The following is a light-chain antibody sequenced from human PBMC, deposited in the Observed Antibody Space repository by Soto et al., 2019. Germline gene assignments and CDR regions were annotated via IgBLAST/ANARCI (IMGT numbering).Light chain of an antibody. V-gene: IGKV3-11*01. CDR3: QQRSNWPRT. CDR1: QSVSSY. CDR2: DAS. J-gene: IGKJ2*01. Sequence: EIVLTQSPATLSLSPGERATLSCRASQSVSSYLAWYQQKPGQAPRLLIYDASNRATGIPGRFSGSVSGTDFTLTISSLEPEDFAVYYCQQRSNWPRTLGQGTKLEIK.